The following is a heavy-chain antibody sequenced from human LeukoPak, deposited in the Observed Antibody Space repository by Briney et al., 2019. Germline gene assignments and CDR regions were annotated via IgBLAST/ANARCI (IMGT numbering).Heavy chain of an antibody. J-gene: IGHJ3*02. CDR1: GFTFSSYS. D-gene: IGHD5-24*01. CDR3: ALLTGMATTSNAFDI. V-gene: IGHV3-48*01. CDR2: ISSSSSTI. Sequence: SGGSLRLSCAASGFTFSSYSMNWVRQAPRKGLEWVSYISSSSSTIYYADSVKGRFTISRDNAKNSLYLQMNSLRAEDTAVYYCALLTGMATTSNAFDIWGQGTMVTVSS.